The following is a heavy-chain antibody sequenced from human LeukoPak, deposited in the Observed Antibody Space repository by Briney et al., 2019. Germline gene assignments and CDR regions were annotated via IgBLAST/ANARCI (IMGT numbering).Heavy chain of an antibody. CDR3: ARESVSGYSN. V-gene: IGHV4-34*01. CDR1: GGSFSGYY. D-gene: IGHD2-15*01. CDR2: INHSGST. Sequence: PSETLSLTCAVYGGSFSGYYWSWIRQPPGKGLEWIGEINHSGSTNYNPSLKSRVTISVDTSKNQFSLKLSSVTAADTAVYYCARESVSGYSNWGQGTLVTVSS. J-gene: IGHJ4*02.